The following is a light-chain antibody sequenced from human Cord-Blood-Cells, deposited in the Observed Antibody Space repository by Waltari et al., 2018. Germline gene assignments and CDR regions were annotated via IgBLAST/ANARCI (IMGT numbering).Light chain of an antibody. J-gene: IGKJ1*01. CDR1: QSISSY. CDR3: QQSYSTLTWT. CDR2: AAS. Sequence: DIQMTQSPSSLSASVGDSVTLTCRASQSISSYLNWYQQKPGKAPKLLIYAASSLQSGVPSRFSGSGSGTDFTLTISSLQPEDFATYYCQQSYSTLTWTFGQGTKVEIK. V-gene: IGKV1-39*01.